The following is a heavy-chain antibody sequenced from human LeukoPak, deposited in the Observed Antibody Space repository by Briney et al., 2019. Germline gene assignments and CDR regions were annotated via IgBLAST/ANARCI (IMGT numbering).Heavy chain of an antibody. D-gene: IGHD3-10*01. J-gene: IGHJ6*03. CDR1: GGSISSYY. Sequence: SETLSLTCTVSGGSISSYYWSWIRQPPGKGLEWIGYIYYSGSTNYNPSLKSRVTISVDTSKNQFSLKLSSVTAADTAVYYCARVTGSGSLYYYYYIDVWGKGTTVTVSS. CDR2: IYYSGST. V-gene: IGHV4-59*01. CDR3: ARVTGSGSLYYYYYIDV.